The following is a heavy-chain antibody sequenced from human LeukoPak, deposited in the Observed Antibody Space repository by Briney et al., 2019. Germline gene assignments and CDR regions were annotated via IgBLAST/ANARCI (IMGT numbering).Heavy chain of an antibody. CDR1: GFTFSSYS. Sequence: PGGPLRLSCAASGFTFSSYSIIWVRQAPGKGLEWVSYISSSSSTIYYADSVKGRFTISRDNAKNSLYLQMNSLRDEDTAVYYCARDQGTPPYFDYWGQGTLVTVSS. CDR2: ISSSSSTI. J-gene: IGHJ4*02. D-gene: IGHD2-15*01. V-gene: IGHV3-48*02. CDR3: ARDQGTPPYFDY.